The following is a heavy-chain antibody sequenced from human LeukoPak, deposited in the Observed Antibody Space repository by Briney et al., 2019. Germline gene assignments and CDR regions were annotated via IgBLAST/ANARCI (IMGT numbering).Heavy chain of an antibody. CDR1: GFTFTSSA. CDR2: IVVGSGNT. J-gene: IGHJ6*03. Sequence: GTSVKVSCKASGFTFTSSAMQWVRQARGQRLEWIGWIVVGSGNTNYAQKFQERVTITRDMSTSTAYMELSSLRSEDTAVYYCAATKIQGITGPKVYYYYYMDVWGKGTTVTVSS. V-gene: IGHV1-58*02. CDR3: AATKIQGITGPKVYYYYYMDV. D-gene: IGHD1-7*01.